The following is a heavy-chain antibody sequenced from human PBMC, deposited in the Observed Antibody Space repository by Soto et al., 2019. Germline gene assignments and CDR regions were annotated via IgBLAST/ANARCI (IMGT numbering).Heavy chain of an antibody. CDR2: INHDGST. CDR3: ASARWDY. Sequence: SETLSLTCAVSGGSFNANYWTWIRQPPGKGLEWVGEINHDGSTHYNPSHKSRVTISVDTSKNQFSMRLTSVTAADTAVYYCASARWDYWGQGALVT. V-gene: IGHV4-34*01. J-gene: IGHJ4*02. CDR1: GGSFNANY.